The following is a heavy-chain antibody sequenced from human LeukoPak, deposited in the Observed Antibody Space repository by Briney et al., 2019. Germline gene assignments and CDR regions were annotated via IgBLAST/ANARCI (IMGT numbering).Heavy chain of an antibody. D-gene: IGHD3-22*01. V-gene: IGHV4-59*01. CDR1: GGSISSDY. CDR3: ARRVDYYDSSGYHGEFDY. Sequence: PSETLPLTCTVSGGSISSDYWSWIRQPPGKGMEWIGYIYYSGSTNYNPSLKSRVTISVDTSKNQFSLKLSSVTAADTAVYYCARRVDYYDSSGYHGEFDYWGQGTLVTVSS. J-gene: IGHJ4*02. CDR2: IYYSGST.